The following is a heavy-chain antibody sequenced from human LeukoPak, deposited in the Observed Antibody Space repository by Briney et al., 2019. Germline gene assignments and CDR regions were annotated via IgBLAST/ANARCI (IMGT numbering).Heavy chain of an antibody. CDR3: ARVGIAVAGTADY. V-gene: IGHV4-34*01. Sequence: SETLSLTCAVYGGSFSGYYWSWIRQPPGKGLEWIGEINHSGSTNYNPSLKSRVTISVDTSKNQFPLKLSSVTAADTAVYYCARVGIAVAGTADYWGQGTLVTVSS. CDR1: GGSFSGYY. D-gene: IGHD6-19*01. CDR2: INHSGST. J-gene: IGHJ4*02.